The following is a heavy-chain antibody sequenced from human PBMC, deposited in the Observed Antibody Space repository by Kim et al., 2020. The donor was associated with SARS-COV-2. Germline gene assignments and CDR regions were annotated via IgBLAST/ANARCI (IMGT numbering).Heavy chain of an antibody. J-gene: IGHJ4*02. D-gene: IGHD3-9*01. CDR3: TTGMLPYYDILTGIYYFDY. V-gene: IGHV3-15*01. Sequence: RFTISRDDSKNTLYLQMNSLKTEDTAVYYCTTGMLPYYDILTGIYYFDYWGQGTLVTVSS.